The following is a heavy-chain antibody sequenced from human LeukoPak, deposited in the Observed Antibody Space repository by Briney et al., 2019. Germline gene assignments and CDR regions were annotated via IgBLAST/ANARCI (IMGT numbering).Heavy chain of an antibody. Sequence: AGGSLRLSCAASGFTFSSYTMSWVRQAPGKGLEWVSAISGSGGSTYYADSVKGRFTISRDTSNNTLSLQMNSLRAEDTAIYYCAKEPRIVVVPGAIFTLDAFDIWGHGTMVTVSS. CDR3: AKEPRIVVVPGAIFTLDAFDI. J-gene: IGHJ3*02. D-gene: IGHD2-2*02. V-gene: IGHV3-23*01. CDR1: GFTFSSYT. CDR2: ISGSGGST.